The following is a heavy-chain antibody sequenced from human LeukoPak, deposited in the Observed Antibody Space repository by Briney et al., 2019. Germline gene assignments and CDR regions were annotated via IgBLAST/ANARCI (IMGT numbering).Heavy chain of an antibody. CDR2: ISSSSSYI. Sequence: KPGGSLRLSCAASGFTFSSYSMNWVRQAPGKGLEWVSSISSSSSYIYYADSVKGRFTISRDNAKNSLYLQMNSLRAEDTAVYYCAGDQRGIVGATHPLDYWGQGTLVTVSS. V-gene: IGHV3-21*01. CDR3: AGDQRGIVGATHPLDY. J-gene: IGHJ4*02. CDR1: GFTFSSYS. D-gene: IGHD1-26*01.